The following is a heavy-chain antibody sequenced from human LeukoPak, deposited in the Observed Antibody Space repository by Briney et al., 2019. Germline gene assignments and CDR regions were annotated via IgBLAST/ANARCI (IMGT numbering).Heavy chain of an antibody. CDR2: IIPIFGTA. J-gene: IGHJ4*02. V-gene: IGHV1-69*06. CDR1: GGTFSSYA. CDR3: ARDYYDISTGYFSFDY. Sequence: SVKVSCKASGGTFSSYAISWVRQAPGQGLEWMGGIIPIFGTANYAQKFQGRVTITADKSTSTAYMELSSLRSEDTAVYYCARDYYDISTGYFSFDYWGQGTLVTVSS. D-gene: IGHD3-9*01.